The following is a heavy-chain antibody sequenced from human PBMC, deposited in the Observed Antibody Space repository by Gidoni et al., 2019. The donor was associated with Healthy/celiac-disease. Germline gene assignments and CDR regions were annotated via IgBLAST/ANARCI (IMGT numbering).Heavy chain of an antibody. CDR3: ARASELGGCWYRGWLFDD. CDR1: GGTFSSDT. V-gene: IGHV1-69*02. J-gene: IGHJ4*02. D-gene: IGHD6-13*01. Sequence: QVQLVQSGAEVKKPGYSVKVSCKASGGTFSSDTISWVRQAPGQWLEWMGRIIPILCIANYAQKFQGSVTITADKSMSTAYMVMSSLSSEDTAVYYCARASELGGCWYRGWLFDDWGQGTLVTVSS. CDR2: IIPILCIA.